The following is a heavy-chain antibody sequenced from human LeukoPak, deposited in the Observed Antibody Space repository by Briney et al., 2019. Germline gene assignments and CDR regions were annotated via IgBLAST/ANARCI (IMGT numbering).Heavy chain of an antibody. CDR3: ARTGYSGVYYFDY. V-gene: IGHV4-59*01. D-gene: IGHD5-12*01. Sequence: PSETLSLTCSVSGGSISSYYWSWIRQPPGKGLEWIGYIYYTGTTNYNPSLKNRVTISVDTSKNQFSLKLSSVTAADTAVYYCARTGYSGVYYFDYWGQGTLVTVSS. J-gene: IGHJ4*02. CDR2: IYYTGTT. CDR1: GGSISSYY.